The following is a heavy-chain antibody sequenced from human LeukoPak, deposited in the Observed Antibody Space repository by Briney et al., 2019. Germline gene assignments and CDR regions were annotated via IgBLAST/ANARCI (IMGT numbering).Heavy chain of an antibody. Sequence: ASVKVSCKASGYTFTNYGISWVRQAPGQGLEWMGIISPSSDSTIYAQKFQGRVTMTRDTSTSTVYMELSTLRSEDTAVYYCARVYSGYFDYWGQGTLVTVSS. CDR2: ISPSSDST. CDR1: GYTFTNYG. CDR3: ARVYSGYFDY. V-gene: IGHV1-46*01. D-gene: IGHD5-12*01. J-gene: IGHJ4*02.